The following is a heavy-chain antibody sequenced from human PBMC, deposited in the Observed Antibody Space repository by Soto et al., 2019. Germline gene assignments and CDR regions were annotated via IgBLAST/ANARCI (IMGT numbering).Heavy chain of an antibody. D-gene: IGHD5-12*01. CDR3: AKDLYSGRYFDY. V-gene: IGHV3-23*01. Sequence: EVQLLESGGGLVQPGGSLRLSCAASGFTFSSYAMYWVRQAPGKGLEWVSSISASGGSTHYADSVKGRFTISRENSKNTLFLQMNSLRAEDTAVYYCAKDLYSGRYFDYWGQGTLVTVSS. CDR2: ISASGGST. J-gene: IGHJ4*02. CDR1: GFTFSSYA.